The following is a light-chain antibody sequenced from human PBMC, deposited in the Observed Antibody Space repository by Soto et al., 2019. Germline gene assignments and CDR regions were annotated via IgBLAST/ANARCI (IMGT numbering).Light chain of an antibody. V-gene: IGLV2-14*01. Sequence: QSVLTQPASVSGSPGQSITISCTGTSSDVGGYNYVSWYQQHPGKAPKLMIYDVSNRPSGVSNRFSGSKSGNTASLTISGLQAEDGADYYSSSYTSISPHVFRPRTKVT. CDR2: DVS. CDR1: SSDVGGYNY. J-gene: IGLJ1*01. CDR3: SSYTSISPHV.